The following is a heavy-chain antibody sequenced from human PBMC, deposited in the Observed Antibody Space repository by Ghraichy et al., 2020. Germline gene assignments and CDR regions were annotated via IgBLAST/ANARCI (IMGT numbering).Heavy chain of an antibody. CDR2: ISGSGGST. J-gene: IGHJ4*02. Sequence: WGSLRLSCAASGFTFSSYAMSWVRQAPGKGLEWVSAISGSGGSTYYADSVKGRFTISRDNSKNTLYLQMNSLRAEDTAVYYCAKGSGSYYEFDYWGQGTLVTVSS. CDR3: AKGSGSYYEFDY. V-gene: IGHV3-23*01. D-gene: IGHD1-26*01. CDR1: GFTFSSYA.